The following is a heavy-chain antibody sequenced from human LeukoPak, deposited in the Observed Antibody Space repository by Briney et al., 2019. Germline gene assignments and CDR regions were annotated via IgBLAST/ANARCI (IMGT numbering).Heavy chain of an antibody. CDR3: ASDSAAMTGIGYDY. CDR1: GYTFTDHY. V-gene: IGHV1-2*02. D-gene: IGHD6-19*01. Sequence: ASVKVSSKASGYTFTDHYVHWVRQAPGQGLEWMGWINPDSGDTSYAQKFQGRVTMTMDTSISTAYMELNRLRSDDTAVYYCASDSAAMTGIGYDYWGQGTVVTVSS. J-gene: IGHJ4*02. CDR2: INPDSGDT.